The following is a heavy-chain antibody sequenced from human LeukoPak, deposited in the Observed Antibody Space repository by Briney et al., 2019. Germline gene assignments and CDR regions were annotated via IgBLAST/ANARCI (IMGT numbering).Heavy chain of an antibody. CDR2: IYYSGST. J-gene: IGHJ4*02. V-gene: IGHV4-59*08. D-gene: IGHD3-10*01. CDR3: AKHYMGSSYNHGLDC. Sequence: SETLSLTCTVSSGSISSYYWSWIRQPPGKGLGWIGYIYYSGSTNYNPSLKSRVTISVDTSKNQFSLKLSSVTAADTALYYCAKHYMGSSYNHGLDCWGQGTLVTVSS. CDR1: SGSISSYY.